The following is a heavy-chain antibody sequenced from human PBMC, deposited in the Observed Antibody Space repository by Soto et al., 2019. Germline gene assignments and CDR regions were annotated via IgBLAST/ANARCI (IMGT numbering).Heavy chain of an antibody. CDR1: RFTFSSNG. CDR3: ARDQLTTGVNSLYY. D-gene: IGHD2-2*01. CDR2: IWYDGSTN. Sequence: EGSLRLSCAASRFTFSSNGMHFVRQAKGKELEPLAVIWYDGSTNYYADSVKGRFTISRDNSKNTLYLQMNSLRAEDTAVYYCARDQLTTGVNSLYYWGQGT. V-gene: IGHV3-33*01. J-gene: IGHJ4*02.